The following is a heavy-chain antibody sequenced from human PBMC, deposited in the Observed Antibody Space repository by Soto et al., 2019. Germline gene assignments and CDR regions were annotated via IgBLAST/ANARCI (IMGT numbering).Heavy chain of an antibody. D-gene: IGHD6-13*01. Sequence: GASVKVSCKVSGYTLTELSMHWVRQAPGKGLEWMGGFDPEDGETIYAQKFQGRVTMTEDTSTDTAYMELSSLRSEDTAVYYCATVVWAVGRYSSSSSGSFDPWGQGTLVTVS. V-gene: IGHV1-24*01. CDR2: FDPEDGET. CDR1: GYTLTELS. J-gene: IGHJ5*02. CDR3: ATVVWAVGRYSSSSSGSFDP.